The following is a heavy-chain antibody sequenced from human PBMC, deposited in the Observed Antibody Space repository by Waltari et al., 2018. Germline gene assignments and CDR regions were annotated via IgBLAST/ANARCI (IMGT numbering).Heavy chain of an antibody. CDR1: GFTFSSYS. Sequence: EVQLVESGGGLVQPGGSLRLSCAASGFTFSSYSMNWVRQAPGKGLEWVSYISSSSTIYYADSGKGRFTSSRDNAKNSLYLQMNSLRAEDTAVYYCARAGHSSSWYKGYYYYGMDVWGQGTTVTVSS. V-gene: IGHV3-48*01. J-gene: IGHJ6*02. CDR2: ISSSSTI. CDR3: ARAGHSSSWYKGYYYYGMDV. D-gene: IGHD6-13*01.